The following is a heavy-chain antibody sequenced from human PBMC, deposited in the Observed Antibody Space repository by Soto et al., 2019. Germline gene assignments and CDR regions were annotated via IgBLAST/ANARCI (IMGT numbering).Heavy chain of an antibody. Sequence: GGSLRLSCAASGFTFSSYGMHWVRQAPGKGLEWVAVISYGGSNKYYADSVKGRFTISRDNSKNTLYLQMNSLRAEDTAVYYRAKASVVVAAKGAVDYYYGMDVWGQGTTVTVSS. CDR2: ISYGGSNK. CDR3: AKASVVVAAKGAVDYYYGMDV. V-gene: IGHV3-30*18. CDR1: GFTFSSYG. J-gene: IGHJ6*02. D-gene: IGHD2-15*01.